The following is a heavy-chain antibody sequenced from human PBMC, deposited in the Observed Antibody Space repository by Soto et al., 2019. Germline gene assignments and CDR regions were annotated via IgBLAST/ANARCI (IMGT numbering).Heavy chain of an antibody. D-gene: IGHD1-1*01. CDR1: GGTFSSYA. J-gene: IGHJ3*02. V-gene: IGHV1-69*13. Sequence: ASVKVSCKASGGTFSSYAISWVRQAPGQGLDWMGGIIPIFGTANYAQKFQGRVTITADESTSTAYMELSSLRSEDTAVYYCARVKWEVYNWNFVDDAFDIWGQGTMVTVSS. CDR2: IIPIFGTA. CDR3: ARVKWEVYNWNFVDDAFDI.